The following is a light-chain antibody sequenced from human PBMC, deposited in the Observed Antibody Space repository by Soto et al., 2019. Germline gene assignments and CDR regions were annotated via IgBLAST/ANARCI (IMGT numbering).Light chain of an antibody. CDR2: YTS. Sequence: EIVFTQSPATLSSSPGETATLSCRASQYVGTRLAWYQHKPGQAPRLLIYYTSNRATGIPARFSGSGSGTDFTLTISSLEPEDFAVYYCQQRSNWPITFGQGTRLEIK. J-gene: IGKJ5*01. CDR3: QQRSNWPIT. V-gene: IGKV3-11*01. CDR1: QYVGTR.